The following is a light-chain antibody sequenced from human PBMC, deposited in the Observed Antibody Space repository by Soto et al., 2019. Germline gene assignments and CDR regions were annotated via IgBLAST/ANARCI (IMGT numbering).Light chain of an antibody. J-gene: IGKJ1*01. CDR3: QQYNEWPRT. CDR2: GAS. Sequence: EVVLTQSPDTLSLSPGERATLSCRASQSVSSDYLVWYQQKPGQAPRLLIYGASTRATGIPARFSGSGSGTDFTLIISSLQSEDFAVFYCQQYNEWPRTFGQGTKVDIK. V-gene: IGKV3-15*01. CDR1: QSVSSD.